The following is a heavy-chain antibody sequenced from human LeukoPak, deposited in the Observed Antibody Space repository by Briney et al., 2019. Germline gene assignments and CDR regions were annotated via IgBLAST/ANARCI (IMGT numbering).Heavy chain of an antibody. CDR3: ARAGGSSWYVSLYY. J-gene: IGHJ4*02. CDR2: IIPIIGTP. V-gene: IGHV1-69*04. CDR1: GGTFSSNV. Sequence: ASVKVSCKASGGTFSSNVISWVRQAPGQGLEWMGRIIPIIGTPDYAQKFQGRVTITADKSTNTAYMELTSLKSDDTDVYYCARAGGSSWYVSLYYWGQGTLVTVSS. D-gene: IGHD6-13*01.